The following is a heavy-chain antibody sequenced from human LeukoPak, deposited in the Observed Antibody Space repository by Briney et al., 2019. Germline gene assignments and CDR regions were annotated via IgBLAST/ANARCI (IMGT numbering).Heavy chain of an antibody. D-gene: IGHD3-22*01. CDR2: ISYDGSNK. CDR1: GFTFSIYG. CDR3: ANNLRGYYDISGPPAY. J-gene: IGHJ4*01. V-gene: IGHV3-30*18. Sequence: GGSLRLSCAASGFTFSIYGMHGVRQALGEGVECGAVISYDGSNKYYADSVKGRFTISRDNSTNTLYLQKNSLRAEDTALYYCANNLRGYYDISGPPAYRGHGNLVT.